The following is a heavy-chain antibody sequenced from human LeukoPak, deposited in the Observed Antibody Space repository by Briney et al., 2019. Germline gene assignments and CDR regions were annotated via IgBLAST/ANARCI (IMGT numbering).Heavy chain of an antibody. CDR3: AGLHFAAAEEFDP. Sequence: SETLSLTCTVSGGTINGFYWSWIRQPPGKGLEWIGYIYYSGSTNYNPSLRSRVTISVDRSKNQFSLKMNSVTAADTAMYYCAGLHFAAAEEFDPWGQGTLVTVSS. D-gene: IGHD6-13*01. V-gene: IGHV4-59*08. J-gene: IGHJ5*02. CDR1: GGTINGFY. CDR2: IYYSGST.